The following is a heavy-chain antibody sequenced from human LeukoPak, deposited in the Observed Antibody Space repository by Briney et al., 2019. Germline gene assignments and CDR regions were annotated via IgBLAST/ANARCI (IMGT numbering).Heavy chain of an antibody. CDR3: ARSRRGSSWYLLRTAIYNWFDP. D-gene: IGHD6-13*01. J-gene: IGHJ5*02. V-gene: IGHV4-34*01. CDR2: INHSGST. Sequence: PSETLSLTCAVYGGSFSGYYWSWIRQPPGKGLEWIGEINHSGSTNYNPSLKSRVTISVDTSKNQFSLKLSSVTAADTAVYYCARSRRGSSWYLLRTAIYNWFDPWGQGTLVTVSS. CDR1: GGSFSGYY.